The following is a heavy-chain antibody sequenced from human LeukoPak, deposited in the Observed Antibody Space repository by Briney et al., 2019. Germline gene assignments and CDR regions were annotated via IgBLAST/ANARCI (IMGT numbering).Heavy chain of an antibody. CDR2: INSDGSST. CDR3: ARRIAAAAAPYYFDY. Sequence: GGSLRLSCAASGFTFSSYWMHWVRQATAKGLRWVSRINSDGSSTSYADSVKGRFTISRDNAKNTLYLQMNSLRAEDTAVYYCARRIAAAAAPYYFDYWGQGTLVTVSS. J-gene: IGHJ4*02. CDR1: GFTFSSYW. D-gene: IGHD6-13*01. V-gene: IGHV3-74*01.